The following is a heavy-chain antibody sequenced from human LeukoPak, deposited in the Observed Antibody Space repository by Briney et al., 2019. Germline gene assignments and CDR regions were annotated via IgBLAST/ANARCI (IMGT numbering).Heavy chain of an antibody. CDR3: ARDRSSGPRGYYGMDV. V-gene: IGHV3-30-3*01. Sequence: QPGGSLRLSCAASGFTFSSYAMHWVRQAPGKGLEWVAVISYDGSNKYYADSVKGRFTISRDNSKNTLYLQMNSLRAEDTAVYYCARDRSSGPRGYYGMDVWGQGTTVTVSS. D-gene: IGHD3-22*01. CDR1: GFTFSSYA. CDR2: ISYDGSNK. J-gene: IGHJ6*02.